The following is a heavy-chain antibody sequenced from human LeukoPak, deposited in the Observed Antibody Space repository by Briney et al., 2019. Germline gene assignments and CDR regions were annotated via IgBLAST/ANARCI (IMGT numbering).Heavy chain of an antibody. CDR3: AKDVLLTYYYGSATMDV. Sequence: GGSLRLSCAASGFTFSSYSMNWVRQAPGKGQEWVSAISASGGSTYYADSVKGRFTISRDNSKNTLYLQMNSLRAEDTAVYYCAKDVLLTYYYGSATMDVWGKGTTVTVSS. D-gene: IGHD3-10*01. J-gene: IGHJ6*03. CDR2: ISASGGST. V-gene: IGHV3-23*01. CDR1: GFTFSSYS.